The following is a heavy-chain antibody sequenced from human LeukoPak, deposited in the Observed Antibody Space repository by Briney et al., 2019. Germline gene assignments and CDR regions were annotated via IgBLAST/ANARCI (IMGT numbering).Heavy chain of an antibody. Sequence: GGSLGLSCAASGFTFSSYSMNWVRQAPGKGLEWVSYISSSGGTLNYADSVKGRFTISRDNAKNSLCLQVNSLRDEDTAVYYCARGTPNFDYWGQGTLVTVSS. CDR2: ISSSGGTL. J-gene: IGHJ4*02. CDR3: ARGTPNFDY. V-gene: IGHV3-48*02. CDR1: GFTFSSYS.